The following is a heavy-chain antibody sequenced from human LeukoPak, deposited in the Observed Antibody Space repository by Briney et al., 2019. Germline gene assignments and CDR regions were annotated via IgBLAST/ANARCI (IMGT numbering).Heavy chain of an antibody. CDR3: AKDILSSGWYTMGYFDY. V-gene: IGHV3-9*01. CDR1: GFTFDDYA. D-gene: IGHD6-19*01. J-gene: IGHJ4*02. CDR2: ISWNSGSI. Sequence: GGSLRLSCAASGFTFDDYAMHWVRQAPGKGLEWVSGISWNSGSIGYADSVKGRFTISRDNAKNSLYLQMNSLRAEDTALYYCAKDILSSGWYTMGYFDYWGQGTLVTVSS.